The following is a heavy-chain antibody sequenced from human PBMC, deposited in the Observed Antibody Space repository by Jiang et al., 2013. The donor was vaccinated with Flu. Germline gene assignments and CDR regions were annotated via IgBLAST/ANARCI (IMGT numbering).Heavy chain of an antibody. CDR3: ARDRGYYDRSDDRFDY. D-gene: IGHD3-22*01. CDR2: ISYDGNNY. Sequence: VQLLESGGGVVQPGRSLRLSCAATGFTFSSYAMHWVRQAPGKGLEWVAVISYDGNNYYYADSVKGRFTISRDNSKNTLYLQISTLRAEDTAVYYCARDRGYYDRSDDRFDYWGQGILVTVSS. V-gene: IGHV3-30-3*01. CDR1: GFTFSSYA. J-gene: IGHJ4*02.